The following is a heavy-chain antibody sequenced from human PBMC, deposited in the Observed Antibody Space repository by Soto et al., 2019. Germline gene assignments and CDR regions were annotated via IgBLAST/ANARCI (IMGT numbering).Heavy chain of an antibody. CDR3: ARIRCSSTSCPSDY. J-gene: IGHJ4*02. Sequence: PSETLSLTCAVYGGSFSGYYWSWIRQPPGKGLEWIGEINHSGSTNYNPSLKSRVTISVDTSKNQFSLKLSSVTAADTAAYYCARIRCSSTSCPSDYWGQGTLVTVSS. CDR2: INHSGST. CDR1: GGSFSGYY. D-gene: IGHD2-2*01. V-gene: IGHV4-34*01.